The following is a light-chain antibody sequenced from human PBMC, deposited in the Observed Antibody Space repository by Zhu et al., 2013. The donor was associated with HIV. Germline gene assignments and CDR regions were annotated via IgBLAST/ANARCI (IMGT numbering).Light chain of an antibody. CDR3: QHRSEGPPYT. J-gene: IGKJ2*01. Sequence: DIVLTQSPATLSLSPGESATLSCRASQSISYSLAWYQQRPGQPPRLLIYGASTRSTGIPARFSGTGSGTEFTLTINGLQSEDFAVYFCQHRSEGPPYTFGPGTKLEIK. CDR2: GAS. CDR1: QSISYS. V-gene: IGKV3-11*01.